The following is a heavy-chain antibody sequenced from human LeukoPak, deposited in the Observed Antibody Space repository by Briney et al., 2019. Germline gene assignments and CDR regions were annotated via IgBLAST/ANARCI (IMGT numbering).Heavy chain of an antibody. V-gene: IGHV3-11*04. J-gene: IGHJ3*02. D-gene: IGHD3-22*01. Sequence: GGSLRLSCAASGFTFSDYYMSWIRQAPGKGLEWVSYSSSSGSTIYYADSVKGRFTISRDNAKNSLYLQMNSLRAEDTAVYYCGGEDSSGYVRAAFDIWGQGTMVTVSS. CDR1: GFTFSDYY. CDR3: GGEDSSGYVRAAFDI. CDR2: SSSSGSTI.